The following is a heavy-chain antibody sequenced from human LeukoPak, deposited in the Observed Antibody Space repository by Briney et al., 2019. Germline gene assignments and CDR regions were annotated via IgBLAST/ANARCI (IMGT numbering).Heavy chain of an antibody. Sequence: ASVKVSFKASGYTFTSHDINWVRQATGQGLEWMGWMSPNSGNTGYVQKFQGRVTMTRNTSLSTAYMELSNLRSEDTAVYYCARVRRTTVVIASRPNYYLDVWGKGTTVTVFS. CDR2: MSPNSGNT. D-gene: IGHD4-23*01. CDR3: ARVRRTTVVIASRPNYYLDV. CDR1: GYTFTSHD. J-gene: IGHJ6*03. V-gene: IGHV1-8*01.